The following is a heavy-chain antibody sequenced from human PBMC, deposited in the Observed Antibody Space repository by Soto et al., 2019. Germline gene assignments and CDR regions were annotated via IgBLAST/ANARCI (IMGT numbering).Heavy chain of an antibody. CDR1: GYTFTSYD. J-gene: IGHJ6*03. D-gene: IGHD2-2*01. CDR2: MNPNSGNT. Sequence: ASVKVSCKASGYTFTSYDINWVRQATGQGLEWMGWMNPNSGNTGYAQKFQGRVTMTRNTSISTAYMELSSLRSEDTAVYYCARGRDIVVVPAHRGYYYMDFSGKGTTVTVSS. CDR3: ARGRDIVVVPAHRGYYYMDF. V-gene: IGHV1-8*01.